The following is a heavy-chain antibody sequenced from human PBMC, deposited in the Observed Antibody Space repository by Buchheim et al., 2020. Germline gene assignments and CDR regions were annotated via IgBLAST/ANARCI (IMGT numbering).Heavy chain of an antibody. V-gene: IGHV3-30*03. CDR2: ISYDGSNK. CDR1: GFTFSSYG. D-gene: IGHD6-19*01. CDR3: ARAWGGWYHFDY. J-gene: IGHJ4*02. Sequence: QVQLVESGGGVVQPGRSLRLSCAASGFTFSSYGMHWVRQAPGKGLEWVAVISYDGSNKYYADSVKGRFTISRDNSKNTLYLQMNSLRAEDTAVYYCARAWGGWYHFDYWGQGTL.